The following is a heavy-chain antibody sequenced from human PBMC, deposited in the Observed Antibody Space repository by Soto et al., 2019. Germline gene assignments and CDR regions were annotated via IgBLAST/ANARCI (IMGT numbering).Heavy chain of an antibody. Sequence: GSLRLSCAASGFTFSSYSMNWVRQAPGKGLEWVSSISSSSSYIYYADSVKGRFTISRDNAKNSLYLQMNSLRAEDTAVYYCARENVERPPYSSGSPPPKARFDPWGQGTLVTVSS. D-gene: IGHD6-19*01. CDR3: ARENVERPPYSSGSPPPKARFDP. J-gene: IGHJ5*02. V-gene: IGHV3-21*01. CDR2: ISSSSSYI. CDR1: GFTFSSYS.